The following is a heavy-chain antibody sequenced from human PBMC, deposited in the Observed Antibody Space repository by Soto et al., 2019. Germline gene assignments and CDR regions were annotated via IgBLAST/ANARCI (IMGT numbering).Heavy chain of an antibody. J-gene: IGHJ4*02. D-gene: IGHD2-8*02. CDR2: MWYDGRNK. V-gene: IGHV3-33*01. CDR3: ARDAGAWYFFKY. CDR1: GFTFTSYG. Sequence: QVQLVESGGGVVQPGTSLRLSCAASGFTFTSYGMHWVRQAPGKGLEWVATMWYDGRNKIYGDSVKGRFTVSRDNPKNTLYLEMNSLRVEDTAVYYCARDAGAWYFFKYWGQGTLVTVSS.